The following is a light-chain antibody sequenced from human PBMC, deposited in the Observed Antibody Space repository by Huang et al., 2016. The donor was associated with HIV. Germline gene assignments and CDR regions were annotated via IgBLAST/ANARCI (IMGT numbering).Light chain of an antibody. CDR1: QSLVHSDGNTY. V-gene: IGKV2-30*02. J-gene: IGKJ1*01. Sequence: DVVMTQSPLSLPVTLGQPASISCRSSQSLVHSDGNTYLNWFQQRPGQSPRRRINKVSNRDSGVPDRFSGSGSGTDFTLKISRVEAEDVGVYYCMQGTHWPWTFGQGTKVEIK. CDR3: MQGTHWPWT. CDR2: KVS.